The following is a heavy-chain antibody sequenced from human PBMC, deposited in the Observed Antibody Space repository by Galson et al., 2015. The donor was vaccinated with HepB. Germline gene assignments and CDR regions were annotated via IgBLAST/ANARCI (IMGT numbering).Heavy chain of an antibody. J-gene: IGHJ5*02. CDR1: GGSFSGYY. D-gene: IGHD3-22*01. CDR3: ASYYYDSSGGAGNWCDP. V-gene: IGHV4-34*01. Sequence: TLPLTCAVYGGSFSGYYWSWLRQPPGQGLEWGGEINHSGSTNYNPPLKSRVTISVDTSKNQFSLKLSSVTAADTAVYYCASYYYDSSGGAGNWCDPWGQGTLVTVSS. CDR2: INHSGST.